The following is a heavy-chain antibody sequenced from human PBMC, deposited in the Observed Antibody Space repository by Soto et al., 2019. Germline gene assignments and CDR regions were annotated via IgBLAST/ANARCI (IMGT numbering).Heavy chain of an antibody. Sequence: SLRLSFAASGFPFCDYYLTWIRQAPGSGLEWVSYISSSSGTISYANSVKGRFTISRDNAQNSLYLQMTSLRAEDTAVYYCARGTYRSKTDFDYWGQGTLVTV. V-gene: IGHV3-11*01. J-gene: IGHJ4*02. D-gene: IGHD6-13*01. CDR3: ARGTYRSKTDFDY. CDR1: GFPFCDYY. CDR2: ISSSSGTI.